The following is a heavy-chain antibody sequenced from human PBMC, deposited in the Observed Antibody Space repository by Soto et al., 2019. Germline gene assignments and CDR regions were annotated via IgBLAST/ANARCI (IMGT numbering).Heavy chain of an antibody. CDR1: GDSSGSYK. J-gene: IGHJ6*02. D-gene: IGHD3-16*01. CDR2: IDSSGST. CDR3: ARHNGPLYVGYYYDMDV. V-gene: IGHV4-59*01. Sequence: SETLSLTCTVSGDSSGSYKWSWIRQPPGTGLQWIGYIDSSGSTSYNPSLRSRVTISRDTSTKQFSLSLTYVTAADTAVYYCARHNGPLYVGYYYDMDVWGQGTTVTVSS.